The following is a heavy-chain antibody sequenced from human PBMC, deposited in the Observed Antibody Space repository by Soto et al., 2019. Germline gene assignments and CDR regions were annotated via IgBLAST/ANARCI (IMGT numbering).Heavy chain of an antibody. Sequence: GSGPTLVNPTQTLTLTCTFSGFSLSTSGVGVGWIRQPPGKALEWLALIYWDDDKRYSPSLKSRLTITKDTSKNQVVLTMTNMDPVDTATYYCAHRRGLYGSGSYTIPKQIDYWGQGTLVTVSS. D-gene: IGHD3-10*01. CDR2: IYWDDDK. J-gene: IGHJ4*02. V-gene: IGHV2-5*02. CDR3: AHRRGLYGSGSYTIPKQIDY. CDR1: GFSLSTSGVG.